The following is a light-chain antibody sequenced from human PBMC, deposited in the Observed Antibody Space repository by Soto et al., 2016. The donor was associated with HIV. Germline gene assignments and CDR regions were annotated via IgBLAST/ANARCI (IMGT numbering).Light chain of an antibody. V-gene: IGLV3-21*03. CDR3: QVWDSSSDQSYV. Sequence: SYVLTQPPSVSLAPGKTAEIPCGGNNIGSKSVHWYQQKPGQAPVLVLFDDAERPSGIPERFSGSNSGNTATLIISRVEAGDEADYFCQVWDSSSDQSYVFGAGTKVTVL. CDR1: NIGSKS. J-gene: IGLJ1*01. CDR2: DDA.